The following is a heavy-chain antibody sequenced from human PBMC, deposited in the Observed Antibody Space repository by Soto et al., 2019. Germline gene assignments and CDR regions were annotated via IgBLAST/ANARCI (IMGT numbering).Heavy chain of an antibody. CDR3: ASFKTGSSSSWYLDY. CDR2: INHSGST. Sequence: QVQLQQWGAGLLKPSETLSLTCAVYGGSFSGYYWSWIRQPPGKGLEWIGEINHSGSTHYNPSLTSRVTISVDTSKNQFSLKLSSVTAADTAVYYCASFKTGSSSSWYLDYWGQGTLVTVSS. J-gene: IGHJ4*02. D-gene: IGHD6-13*01. V-gene: IGHV4-34*01. CDR1: GGSFSGYY.